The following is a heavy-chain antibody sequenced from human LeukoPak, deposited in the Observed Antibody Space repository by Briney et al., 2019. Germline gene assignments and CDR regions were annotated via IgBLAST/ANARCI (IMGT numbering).Heavy chain of an antibody. J-gene: IGHJ4*02. CDR1: GGSISSYY. V-gene: IGHV4-59*08. D-gene: IGHD6-19*01. CDR3: ARHVCGWYYFDY. CDR2: IYYSGST. Sequence: SETLSLTCTVSGGSISSYYWSWIRQPPGKGLEWIGYIYYSGSTNYNPSLKSRVTISVDTSKNQFSLKLSSVTAADTAVYYCARHVCGWYYFDYWGQGTLVTVSS.